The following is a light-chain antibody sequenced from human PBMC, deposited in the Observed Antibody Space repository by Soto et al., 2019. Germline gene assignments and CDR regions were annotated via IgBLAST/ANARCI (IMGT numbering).Light chain of an antibody. CDR2: LNSDGSH. Sequence: QPVLTQSPSASASLGASVKLTCTLSSGHSSYAIAWHQQQPEKGPRYLMNLNSDGSHSKGDGLPDRFSGSSSGAERYLTISSLQSEDEADYYCQTWGTGGVFGGGTQLTVL. CDR1: SGHSSYA. V-gene: IGLV4-69*01. CDR3: QTWGTGGV. J-gene: IGLJ2*01.